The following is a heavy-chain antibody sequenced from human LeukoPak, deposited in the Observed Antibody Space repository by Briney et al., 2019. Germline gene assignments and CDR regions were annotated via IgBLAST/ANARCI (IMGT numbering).Heavy chain of an antibody. CDR2: ISSSSSYI. CDR1: GFTFSSYS. D-gene: IGHD2-2*01. V-gene: IGHV3-21*01. Sequence: GGSLRPSRAASGFTFSSYSMNWVRQAPGKGLEWVSSISSSSSYIYYADSVKGRFTISRDNAKNSLYLQMNSLRAEDTAVYYCARDRRYCSSTSCYQGNWFDPWGQGTLVTVSS. J-gene: IGHJ5*02. CDR3: ARDRRYCSSTSCYQGNWFDP.